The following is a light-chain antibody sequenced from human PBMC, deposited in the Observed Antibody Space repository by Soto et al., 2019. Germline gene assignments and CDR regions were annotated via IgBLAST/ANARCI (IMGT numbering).Light chain of an antibody. Sequence: EIVMTQSPATLSLSPGESATLSCRASQTVSSNLAWYQQKPGQAPRLLIYDVSTRATGTPARFSGSGSGTEFTLTISTLQSEDFAVYYCQQYNNWPPWTFGQGTKVEFK. J-gene: IGKJ1*01. CDR1: QTVSSN. V-gene: IGKV3D-15*01. CDR3: QQYNNWPPWT. CDR2: DVS.